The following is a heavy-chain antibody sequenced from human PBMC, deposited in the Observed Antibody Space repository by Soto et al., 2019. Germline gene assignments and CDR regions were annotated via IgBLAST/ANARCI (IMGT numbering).Heavy chain of an antibody. CDR3: AKVLLYSSTYFYFDY. D-gene: IGHD6-6*01. CDR2: ISAGGGDK. CDR1: GFTFSPYG. Sequence: EVQLLESGGGLVQPGGSLRLSCAASGFTFSPYGMSWFRQTPGKGLEWVSGISAGGGDKYYTTSVKGRFTISRDSSKNTLFLQMSSLRAEDTAVYYGAKVLLYSSTYFYFDYWGQGALVTVSS. V-gene: IGHV3-23*01. J-gene: IGHJ4*02.